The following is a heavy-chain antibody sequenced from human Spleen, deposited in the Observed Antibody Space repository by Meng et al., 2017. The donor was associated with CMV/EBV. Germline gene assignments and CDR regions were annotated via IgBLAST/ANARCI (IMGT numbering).Heavy chain of an antibody. CDR2: IHSGGST. Sequence: GESLKISCAASGFTFSSYAMSWVRQAPGKGLEWVSIIHSGGSTYYADSVKRRCTISRDNSKNTLHLQMNNLRAEDTAVYYCARGLLDSSDYYYYCLDVWGQGTAVTVSS. V-gene: IGHV3-23*03. CDR1: GFTFSSYA. CDR3: ARGLLDSSDYYYYCLDV. D-gene: IGHD3-10*01. J-gene: IGHJ6*02.